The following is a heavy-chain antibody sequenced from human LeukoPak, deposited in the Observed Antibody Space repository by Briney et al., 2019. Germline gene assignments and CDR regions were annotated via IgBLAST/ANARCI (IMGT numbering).Heavy chain of an antibody. Sequence: GESLKISCKGSGYSFTNYWIGWVRQMPGKGLEWMGIIYPGDSGTRYSPSFQGQVTISADKSISTAYLQWSSLKASDTAMYFCARRASCINGVCEYYDSWGQGTLVTVSS. CDR2: IYPGDSGT. V-gene: IGHV5-51*01. CDR1: GYSFTNYW. D-gene: IGHD2-8*01. CDR3: ARRASCINGVCEYYDS. J-gene: IGHJ4*02.